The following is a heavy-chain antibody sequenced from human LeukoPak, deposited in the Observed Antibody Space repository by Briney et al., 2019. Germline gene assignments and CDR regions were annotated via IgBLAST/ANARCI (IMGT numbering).Heavy chain of an antibody. CDR1: GFTFSSYA. V-gene: IGHV3-23*01. Sequence: GGSLRLSCAASGFTFSSYAMSWVRQAPGKGLECVSAISGSGGSTYYADSVKGRFTISRDNSKNTLYLQMNSLRAEDTAVYYCAKGSDSSGYYSLYSYYGMDVWGQGTTVTVSS. CDR2: ISGSGGST. D-gene: IGHD3-22*01. J-gene: IGHJ6*02. CDR3: AKGSDSSGYYSLYSYYGMDV.